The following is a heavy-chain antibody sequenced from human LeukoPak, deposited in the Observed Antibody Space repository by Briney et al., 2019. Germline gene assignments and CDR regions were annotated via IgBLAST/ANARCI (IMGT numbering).Heavy chain of an antibody. Sequence: SETLSLTCTVSGGSISSSSYYWGWIRQPPGKGLEWIGSIYYSGSTYYNPSLKSRVTISVDTSKNQFSLKLSSVTAADTAVYYCARGRKYGVDYWGQGTLVTVSS. D-gene: IGHD4-17*01. CDR2: IYYSGST. V-gene: IGHV4-39*07. J-gene: IGHJ4*02. CDR1: GGSISSSSYY. CDR3: ARGRKYGVDY.